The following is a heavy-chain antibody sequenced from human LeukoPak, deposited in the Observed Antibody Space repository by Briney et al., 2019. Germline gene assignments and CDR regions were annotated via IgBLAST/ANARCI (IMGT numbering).Heavy chain of an antibody. Sequence: GASVKVSCKASGYTFTSYYMHWVRQAPGQGLEWMGIINPSGGSTGYAQKFQGRVTMTRDTSTSTVYMELSSLRSEDTAVYYCAREMVDTAMVYYYYYGMDVWGQGTTVTVSS. CDR3: AREMVDTAMVYYYYYGMDV. V-gene: IGHV1-46*01. D-gene: IGHD5-18*01. J-gene: IGHJ6*02. CDR1: GYTFTSYY. CDR2: INPSGGST.